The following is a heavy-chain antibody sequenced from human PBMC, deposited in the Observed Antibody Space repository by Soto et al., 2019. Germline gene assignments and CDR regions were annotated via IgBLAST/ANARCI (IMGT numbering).Heavy chain of an antibody. CDR2: VYYSGST. Sequence: SETLSLTCTLSGGSISGYYWSWIRQPPGKGLEWIGYVYYSGSTKYNPSLESRVTISVDMSNNQFSLMLTSVTAADTAVYYCAKYRRTDAEGYRLDFWGQGNLVTVSS. D-gene: IGHD5-12*01. V-gene: IGHV4-59*01. J-gene: IGHJ4*02. CDR1: GGSISGYY. CDR3: AKYRRTDAEGYRLDF.